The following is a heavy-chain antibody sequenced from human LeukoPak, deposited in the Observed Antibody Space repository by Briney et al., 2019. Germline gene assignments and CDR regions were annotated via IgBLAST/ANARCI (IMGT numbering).Heavy chain of an antibody. Sequence: GGSLGLSCAASGFTFSSYAMSWVRQAPGKGLEWVSGISTSGGTTSYADSVKGRFTISRDNPRNTLCMQMSSLRDEDTAVYYCAIMHRYYDGSGYWVQWGQGTLVTVSS. D-gene: IGHD3-22*01. CDR1: GFTFSSYA. CDR3: AIMHRYYDGSGYWVQ. V-gene: IGHV3-23*01. CDR2: ISTSGGTT. J-gene: IGHJ4*02.